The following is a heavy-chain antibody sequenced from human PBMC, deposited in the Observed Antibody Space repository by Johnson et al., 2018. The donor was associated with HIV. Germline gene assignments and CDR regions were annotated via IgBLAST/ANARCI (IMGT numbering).Heavy chain of an antibody. D-gene: IGHD2-2*01. CDR3: ARDLSRYQRQSGDAFDI. CDR2: VSYDGSNK. CDR1: GFTFSSYG. J-gene: IGHJ3*02. V-gene: IGHV3-30*19. Sequence: QVQLVESGGGVVRPGGSLRLSCAASGFTFSSYGMHWVRQAPGKGLEWVAVVSYDGSNKYYADSVKGRFTISRDNSKNTLYLQMNSLRAEDTAVYYCARDLSRYQRQSGDAFDIWGQGTMVTVSS.